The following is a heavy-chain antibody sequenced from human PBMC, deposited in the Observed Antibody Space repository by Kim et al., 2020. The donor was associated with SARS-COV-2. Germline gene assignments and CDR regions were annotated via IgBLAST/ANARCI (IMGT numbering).Heavy chain of an antibody. Sequence: SETLSLTCAVSGXSISSGGYYWTWIRQHPGKGLEWIGNIWHSGSTYYNPSLKSRVTISVDTSKNQFSLNLSSVTAADTAVYYCAREGTGSGSYFPLGYYG. V-gene: IGHV4-31*11. CDR2: IWHSGST. D-gene: IGHD3-10*01. CDR3: AREGTGSGSYFPLGYYG. J-gene: IGHJ6*01. CDR1: GXSISSGGYY.